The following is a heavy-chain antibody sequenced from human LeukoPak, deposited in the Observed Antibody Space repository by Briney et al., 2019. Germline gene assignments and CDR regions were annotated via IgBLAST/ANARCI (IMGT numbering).Heavy chain of an antibody. Sequence: SETLSLTCAVSADSFSSHYWTWIRQPPGKGLEWIGYISYIGSTNYNPSLKSRVTISIDTSKNQFSLKLSSVTAADTAVYYCARDLVTVTKGFDIWGPGTMVSVS. V-gene: IGHV4-59*11. CDR1: ADSFSSHY. CDR3: ARDLVTVTKGFDI. J-gene: IGHJ3*02. CDR2: ISYIGST. D-gene: IGHD4-17*01.